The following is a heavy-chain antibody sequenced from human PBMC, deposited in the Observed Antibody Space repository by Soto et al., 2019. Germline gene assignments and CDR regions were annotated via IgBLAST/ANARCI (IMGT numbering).Heavy chain of an antibody. CDR2: ISVYNGNT. V-gene: IGHV1-18*01. D-gene: IGHD3-3*01. CDR3: ARVYDFWSGYSNPFDY. Sequence: QVQLVQSGAEVKKPGASVKVSCKASGYTFTSYGISWVRQAPGQGLEWMGWISVYNGNTNYAQILQGRVTMTTDTSTSRAYMELRSLRSDDTAVYYCARVYDFWSGYSNPFDYWGQGTLVTVSS. J-gene: IGHJ4*02. CDR1: GYTFTSYG.